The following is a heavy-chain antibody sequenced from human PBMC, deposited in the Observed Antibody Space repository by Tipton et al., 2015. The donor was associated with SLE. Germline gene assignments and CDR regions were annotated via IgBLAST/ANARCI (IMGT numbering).Heavy chain of an antibody. CDR2: INHSGST. CDR3: ARATGPHVYYYYMDV. J-gene: IGHJ6*03. CDR1: GFTFSSYW. D-gene: IGHD1-14*01. V-gene: IGHV4-34*01. Sequence: LRLSCAASGFTFSSYWMSWVRQAPGKGLEWIGEINHSGSTNYNPSLKSRVTISVDTSKNQFSLKLSSVTAADTAVYYCARATGPHVYYYYMDVWGKGTTVTVSS.